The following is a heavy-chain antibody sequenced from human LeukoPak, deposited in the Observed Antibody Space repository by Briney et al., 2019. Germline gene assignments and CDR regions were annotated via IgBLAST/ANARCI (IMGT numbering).Heavy chain of an antibody. CDR1: GYTFTGYY. D-gene: IGHD1-7*01. Sequence: ASVKVSCKASGYTFTGYYMHWVRQAPGQGLGWMGWINPNSGGTNYAQKFQGRVTMTRDTSISTAYMELSRLRSDDTAVYYCARTAGTTWVFFYMDVWGKGTTVTVSS. V-gene: IGHV1-2*02. J-gene: IGHJ6*03. CDR2: INPNSGGT. CDR3: ARTAGTTWVFFYMDV.